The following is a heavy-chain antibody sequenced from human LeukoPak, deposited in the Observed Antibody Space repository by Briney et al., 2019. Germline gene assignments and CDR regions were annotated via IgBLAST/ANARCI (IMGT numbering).Heavy chain of an antibody. J-gene: IGHJ5*02. Sequence: PSETLSLTCAVYGGSFSGYYWSWLRQPPGKGLEWIGEINHSGSTNYNPSLKSRVTISVDTSKNQFSLKLSSVTAADTAVYYCARRRLTYYDYVWGSYRLNWFDPWGQGTLVTVSS. CDR2: INHSGST. V-gene: IGHV4-34*01. D-gene: IGHD3-16*02. CDR1: GGSFSGYY. CDR3: ARRRLTYYDYVWGSYRLNWFDP.